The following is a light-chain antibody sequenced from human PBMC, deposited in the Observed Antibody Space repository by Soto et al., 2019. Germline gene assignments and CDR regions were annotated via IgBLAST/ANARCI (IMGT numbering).Light chain of an antibody. V-gene: IGKV3-20*01. CDR1: QIVTSDY. J-gene: IGKJ1*01. Sequence: EIVLTQSPGTLSLSPGERATLSCRASQIVTSDYLAWYQQKPGQAPSLLIYGASSRAIDIPDRFSGSGSGTDFTLTITRLEPEDFAIYYCHQYASSSWTFGQGTKVEI. CDR2: GAS. CDR3: HQYASSSWT.